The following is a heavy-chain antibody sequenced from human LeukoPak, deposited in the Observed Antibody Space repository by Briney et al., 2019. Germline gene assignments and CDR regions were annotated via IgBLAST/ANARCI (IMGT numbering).Heavy chain of an antibody. CDR2: INPNSGGT. V-gene: IGHV1-2*02. J-gene: IGHJ3*02. CDR1: GYTFTGYY. CDR3: ACYSGYALDGAFDI. D-gene: IGHD5-12*01. Sequence: ASVKVSCKASGYTFTGYYMHWVRQAPGQGLEWIGWINPNSGGTNYAQKFQGRVTMTRDTSISTAYMELSRLRSDDTAVYYCACYSGYALDGAFDIWGQGTMDTVSS.